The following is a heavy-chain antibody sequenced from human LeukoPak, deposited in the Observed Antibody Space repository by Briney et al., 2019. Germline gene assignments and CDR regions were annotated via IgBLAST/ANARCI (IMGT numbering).Heavy chain of an antibody. D-gene: IGHD3-22*01. V-gene: IGHV3-23*01. J-gene: IGHJ3*02. CDR2: ISGSGGST. Sequence: GGSLRLSCAASGFTFSSYAMSWVRQAPGKGLEWVSAISGSGGSTYYADSVKGRFTISRDNSKNTVYLQMHILRAEDTALYYCAAASYHDPSGHHEAFDIWGQGTMVTVSS. CDR1: GFTFSSYA. CDR3: AAASYHDPSGHHEAFDI.